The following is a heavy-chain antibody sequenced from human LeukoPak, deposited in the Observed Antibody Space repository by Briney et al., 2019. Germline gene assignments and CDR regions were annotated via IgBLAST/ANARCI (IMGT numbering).Heavy chain of an antibody. Sequence: SVKVSSKASGGTFSSYAMSWVRQAPGQGLEWMGGIIPIFGTANYAQKFQGRVTITADESTSTAYMELSSLRSEDTAVYYCARTLYDYVWGSYRAYYFDYWGQGTLVTVSS. J-gene: IGHJ4*02. CDR1: GGTFSSYA. V-gene: IGHV1-69*13. CDR3: ARTLYDYVWGSYRAYYFDY. CDR2: IIPIFGTA. D-gene: IGHD3-16*02.